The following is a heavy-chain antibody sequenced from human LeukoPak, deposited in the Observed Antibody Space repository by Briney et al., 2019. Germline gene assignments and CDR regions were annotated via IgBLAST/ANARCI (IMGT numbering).Heavy chain of an antibody. Sequence: PGGSLRLSCAASGFTFDDYAMHWVRHTPGKGLEWVSGISWNSGSIDYADSVKGRFTMSRDNAKNSLYLQMNSLRAEDTALYYCAEDIRATSVAGTSGFDYWGQGTLVTVSS. CDR3: AEDIRATSVAGTSGFDY. CDR1: GFTFDDYA. D-gene: IGHD6-19*01. CDR2: ISWNSGSI. J-gene: IGHJ4*02. V-gene: IGHV3-9*01.